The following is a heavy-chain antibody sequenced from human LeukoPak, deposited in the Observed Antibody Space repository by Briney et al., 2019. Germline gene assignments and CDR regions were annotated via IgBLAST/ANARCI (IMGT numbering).Heavy chain of an antibody. D-gene: IGHD3-10*01. CDR3: AKGGAVSSKSITMVRGTRRYYYYKDV. Sequence: GGTLRLSCAASGFTFSSYGMSWVRQAPGKGLEWVSAISGSGGNTYYADSVKGRFTISRDNSKNTLYLQMNSLRAGDTAVYYCAKGGAVSSKSITMVRGTRRYYYYKDVWGKGTTVTISS. J-gene: IGHJ6*03. CDR1: GFTFSSYG. V-gene: IGHV3-23*01. CDR2: ISGSGGNT.